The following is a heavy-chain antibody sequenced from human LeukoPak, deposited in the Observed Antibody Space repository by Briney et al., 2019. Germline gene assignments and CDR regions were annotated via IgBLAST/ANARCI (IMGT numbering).Heavy chain of an antibody. CDR3: ARDPGPVLLWFGETNWFDP. J-gene: IGHJ5*02. V-gene: IGHV1-18*01. D-gene: IGHD3-10*01. Sequence: ASVKVSCRASGYTFTQYGMSWLRQAPGQGLEWMGWISAKNGNRDYAQKFQGRVTMTADTSTSTAYMELRSLSSDDTAMYYCARDPGPVLLWFGETNWFDPWGQGTLVTVSS. CDR2: ISAKNGNR. CDR1: GYTFTQYG.